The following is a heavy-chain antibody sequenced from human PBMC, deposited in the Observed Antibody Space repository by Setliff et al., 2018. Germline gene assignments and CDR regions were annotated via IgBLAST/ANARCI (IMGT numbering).Heavy chain of an antibody. V-gene: IGHV3-23*01. CDR1: GFTFSSYE. J-gene: IGHJ3*02. CDR3: AREMEAAGQRAFDI. CDR2: ISGGGGST. Sequence: LRLSCAVSGFTFSSYEMNWVRQAPGKGLEWVSAISGGGGSTYDADSVKGRFTISRDNSKNTLYLQMNSLRAEDTAVYYCAREMEAAGQRAFDIWGQGTMDTVS. D-gene: IGHD6-13*01.